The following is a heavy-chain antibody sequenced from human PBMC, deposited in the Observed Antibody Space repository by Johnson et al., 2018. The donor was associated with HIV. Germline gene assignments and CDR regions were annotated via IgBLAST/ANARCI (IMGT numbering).Heavy chain of an antibody. CDR2: IRYDGSNK. D-gene: IGHD3-3*01. CDR1: GFTFSSYG. J-gene: IGHJ3*02. CDR3: ARGGSHITIFGVDINMGAFDI. V-gene: IGHV3-30*02. Sequence: QEKLVESGGGVVQPGGSLRLSCAASGFTFSSYGMLWVRQAPGKGLEWVAFIRYDGSNKYYADSVKGRFTISRDNSKNTLYLQMNSLRAGDTAVYYCARGGSHITIFGVDINMGAFDIWGQGTMVTVSS.